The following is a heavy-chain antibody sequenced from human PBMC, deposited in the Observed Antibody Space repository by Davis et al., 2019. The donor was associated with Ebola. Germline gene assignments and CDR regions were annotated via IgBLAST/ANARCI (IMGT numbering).Heavy chain of an antibody. J-gene: IGHJ6*02. V-gene: IGHV4-4*02. CDR1: GGSISSSNW. D-gene: IGHD6-13*01. CDR3: ARGKIAAAGNYYYYYGMDV. Sequence: SETLSLTCAVSGGSISSSNWWSWVRQPPGKGLEWIGEIYHSGSTNYNPSLKSRVTISVDKSKNQFSLKLSSVTAADTAVYYRARGKIAAAGNYYYYYGMDVWGQGTTVTVSS. CDR2: IYHSGST.